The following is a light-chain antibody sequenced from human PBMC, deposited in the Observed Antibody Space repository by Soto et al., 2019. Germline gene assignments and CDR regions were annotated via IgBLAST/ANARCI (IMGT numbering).Light chain of an antibody. J-gene: IGKJ2*01. CDR2: KAS. V-gene: IGKV1-5*03. CDR1: QSISSW. CDR3: QQSDSFPYT. Sequence: DIQMTQSPSTLSASVGDRVTITCWASQSISSWLAWYQQKPGMAPKLLIYKASSLKSGVSSRFSGSGSGTEFTLTISSLQPDDFATYYCQQSDSFPYTFGQGTKLKIK.